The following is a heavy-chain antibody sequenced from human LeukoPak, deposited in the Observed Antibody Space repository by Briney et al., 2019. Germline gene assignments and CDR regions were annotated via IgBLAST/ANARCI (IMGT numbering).Heavy chain of an antibody. D-gene: IGHD7-27*01. Sequence: SETLSLTCTVSGGSISSYYWSWIRQPPGKGLEWIGYIYYSGSTNYNPSLKSRVTISVDTSKNQLSLKLSSVTAADTAVYYCARFSTGDDAFDIWGQGTMVTVSS. CDR1: GGSISSYY. V-gene: IGHV4-59*01. CDR3: ARFSTGDDAFDI. CDR2: IYYSGST. J-gene: IGHJ3*02.